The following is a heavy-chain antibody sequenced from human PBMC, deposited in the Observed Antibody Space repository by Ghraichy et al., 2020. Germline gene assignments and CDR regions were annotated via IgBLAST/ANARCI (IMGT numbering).Heavy chain of an antibody. J-gene: IGHJ6*03. CDR3: ASSKRTSGVGVRYYYMDV. Sequence: SETLSLTCTVSGGSISSYYWSWIRQPPGKGLEWIGYIYYSGSTNYNPSLKSRVTISVDTSKNQFSLKLSSVTAADTAVYYCASSKRTSGVGVRYYYMDVWGKGTTVTVSS. V-gene: IGHV4-59*01. CDR1: GGSISSYY. D-gene: IGHD3-10*01. CDR2: IYYSGST.